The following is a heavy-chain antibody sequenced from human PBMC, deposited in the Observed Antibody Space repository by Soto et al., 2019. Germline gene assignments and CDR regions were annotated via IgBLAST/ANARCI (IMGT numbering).Heavy chain of an antibody. J-gene: IGHJ6*02. CDR2: FYYSGST. CDR1: GGSLSSGPYS. Sequence: SETLSLTCSVSGGSLSSGPYSWGWIRQPPGKGLEWIGTFYYSGSTHYNPSLASRVTISVDTSKNQFSLKVTSVTAADTAMYYCARLGGYCSSTSCYGYYGTDVWGQGTTVTVSS. V-gene: IGHV4-39*01. D-gene: IGHD2-2*01. CDR3: ARLGGYCSSTSCYGYYGTDV.